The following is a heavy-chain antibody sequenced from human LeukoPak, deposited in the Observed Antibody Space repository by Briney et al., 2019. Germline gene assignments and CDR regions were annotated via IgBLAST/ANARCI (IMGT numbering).Heavy chain of an antibody. CDR2: INPSGGST. CDR1: GYTFTSYY. V-gene: IGHV1-46*01. J-gene: IGHJ4*02. CDR3: ARAWSRYDYVWGSYRPDYFDY. D-gene: IGHD3-16*02. Sequence: ASVKVSCKASGYTFTSYYMHWARQAPGQGLEWMGIINPSGGSTSYAQKFQGRVTMTRDTSTSTVYMELSSLRSEDTAVYYYARAWSRYDYVWGSYRPDYFDYWGQGTLVTVSS.